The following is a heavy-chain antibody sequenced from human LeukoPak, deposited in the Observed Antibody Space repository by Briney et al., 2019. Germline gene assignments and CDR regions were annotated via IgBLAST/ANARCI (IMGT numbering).Heavy chain of an antibody. D-gene: IGHD2-15*01. J-gene: IGHJ6*03. CDR3: ARARAGRDNYYYYYYMDV. V-gene: IGHV4-59*01. Sequence: PSETLSLTCTVSGGSLSSYYWSWVRQPPGKGLEWIGYIYYSGRPNYNPSLKSRVTISVDTPKHQSSLKLSSATAADTAVYYCARARAGRDNYYYYYYMDVWGKGTTVTISS. CDR1: GGSLSSYY. CDR2: IYYSGRP.